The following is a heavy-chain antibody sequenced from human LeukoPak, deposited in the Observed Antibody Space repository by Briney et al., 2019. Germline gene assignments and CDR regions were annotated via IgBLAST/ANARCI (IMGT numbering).Heavy chain of an antibody. D-gene: IGHD4-17*01. V-gene: IGHV3-23*01. CDR3: ARGGTYGDYEGY. J-gene: IGHJ4*02. CDR1: GFTFSSYT. CDR2: ISTST. Sequence: PGGSLRLSCAASGFTFSSYTMNWVRQAPGKGLEWVSGISTSTYYAESVKGRFTISRDNSKNTLSLQMNSLRAEDTAVYFCARGGTYGDYEGYWGQGTLVTVSS.